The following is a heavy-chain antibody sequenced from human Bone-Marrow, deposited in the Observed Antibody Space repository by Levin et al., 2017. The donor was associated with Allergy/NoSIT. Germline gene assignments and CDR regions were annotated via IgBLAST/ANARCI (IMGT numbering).Heavy chain of an antibody. V-gene: IGHV3-48*01. D-gene: IGHD3-10*01. J-gene: IGHJ4*02. CDR1: GFTFRSYT. CDR2: ISGSGTTI. CDR3: AREDYYGSGAIDY. Sequence: QTGGSLRLSCAASGFTFRSYTMNWVRQAPGKGLEWISYISGSGTTIFSADSVRGRFTISRDNAKNSLYLQMNSLRGEDTAVYYCAREDYYGSGAIDYWGQGTLVTVS.